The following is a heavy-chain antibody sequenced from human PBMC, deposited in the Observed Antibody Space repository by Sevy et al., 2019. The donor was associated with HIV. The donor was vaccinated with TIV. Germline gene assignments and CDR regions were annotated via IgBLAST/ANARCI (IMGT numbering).Heavy chain of an antibody. D-gene: IGHD3-10*01. CDR3: ARQNPRGYGSGSYPREFDY. CDR2: IYYSGST. J-gene: IGHJ4*02. Sequence: SETLSLTCTVSGGSISSSSYYWGWIRQPPGKGLEWIGSIYYSGSTYYNPSLKSRVTISVDTSKNQFSLKLSSVTAADTAVYYCARQNPRGYGSGSYPREFDYWGQGTLVTVSS. V-gene: IGHV4-39*01. CDR1: GGSISSSSYY.